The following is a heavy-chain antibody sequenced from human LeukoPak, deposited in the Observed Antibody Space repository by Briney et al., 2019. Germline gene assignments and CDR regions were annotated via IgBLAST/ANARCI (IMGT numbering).Heavy chain of an antibody. D-gene: IGHD3-10*01. V-gene: IGHV1-18*01. Sequence: ASVKVSCKASGYTFTGYGISWVRQAPGQGLEWMGWISAYNGNTNYAQKLQGRVTMTTDTSTSTAYMELRSLRSDDTAVYYCARGVSMSPGLLWFGEYWGFDYWGQGTLVTVSS. CDR1: GYTFTGYG. CDR3: ARGVSMSPGLLWFGEYWGFDY. J-gene: IGHJ4*02. CDR2: ISAYNGNT.